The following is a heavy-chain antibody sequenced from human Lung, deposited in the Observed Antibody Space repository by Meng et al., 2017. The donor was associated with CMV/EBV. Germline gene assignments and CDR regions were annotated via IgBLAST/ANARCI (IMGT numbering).Heavy chain of an antibody. D-gene: IGHD3-3*01. CDR2: IIPILGIA. CDR1: GGTFSSYA. CDR3: ARDSITIFGVVTKNDYYYYGMDV. Sequence: SVKVSXKASGGTFSSYAISWVRQAPGQGLEWMGGIIPILGIANYAQKFQGRVTITADKSTSTAYMELSSLRSEDTAVYYCARDSITIFGVVTKNDYYYYGMDVWGQGNXVNGAS. J-gene: IGHJ6*02. V-gene: IGHV1-69*10.